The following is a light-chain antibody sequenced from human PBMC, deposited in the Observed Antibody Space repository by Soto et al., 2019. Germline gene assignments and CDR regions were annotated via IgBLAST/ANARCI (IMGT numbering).Light chain of an antibody. CDR2: GAY. J-gene: IGKJ1*01. CDR1: QSVINSY. Sequence: EGVLTQSPGTLSLSSGERATLSCRASQSVINSYLAWYQQKPGQAPRLLLYGAYNRATGTPDRFSGSGSGTDFTLTISRLEPEDFAVYYCQQYGTAPWTFGQGTKVDIK. CDR3: QQYGTAPWT. V-gene: IGKV3-20*01.